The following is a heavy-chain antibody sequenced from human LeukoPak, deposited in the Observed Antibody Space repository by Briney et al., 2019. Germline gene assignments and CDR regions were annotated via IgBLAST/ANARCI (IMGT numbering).Heavy chain of an antibody. V-gene: IGHV4-39*01. CDR3: ARQGTAAVYYFDY. D-gene: IGHD6-13*01. CDR2: IYYRGST. Sequence: NPSETLSLTCAVSGGSISSSSYYWGWIRQPPGKGLEWIGSIYYRGSTYYNLSLKSRVTISVDTSKNQFSLKLSSVTAADTAVYFCARQGTAAVYYFDYWGQGTLVTVSS. J-gene: IGHJ4*02. CDR1: GGSISSSSYY.